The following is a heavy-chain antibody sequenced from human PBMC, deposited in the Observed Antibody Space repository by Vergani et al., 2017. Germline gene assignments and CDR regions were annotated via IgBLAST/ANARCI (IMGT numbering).Heavy chain of an antibody. V-gene: IGHV4-39*01. CDR1: GDSVISTDYH. CDR3: ASKRGACRAAYCHSYDF. Sequence: QVQLQESAPGLVKPSETLSLTCTVSGDSVISTDYHWGWIRQPPGKGLGWIGSMDYSGGTSYNPSLQSRISISFETSKNQFSLRLTSVTAADTAVYYCASKRGACRAAYCHSYDFWGPGTLVGVSS. D-gene: IGHD2-15*01. J-gene: IGHJ4*02. CDR2: MDYSGGT.